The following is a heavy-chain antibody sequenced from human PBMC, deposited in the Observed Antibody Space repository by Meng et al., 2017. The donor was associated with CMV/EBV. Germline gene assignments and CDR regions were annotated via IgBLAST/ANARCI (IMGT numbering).Heavy chain of an antibody. Sequence: GESLKISCAASGFTFSGYWMHWVRQTPGKGLLWVSRIKGDGSHTIYGDSVKGRFTISRDNAKNTLYLQMNTLGVEDTAVYYCVRDGHSWNFDYWGQGSLVTVSS. CDR3: VRDGHSWNFDY. CDR1: GFTFSGYW. D-gene: IGHD6-13*01. J-gene: IGHJ4*02. V-gene: IGHV3-74*01. CDR2: IKGDGSHT.